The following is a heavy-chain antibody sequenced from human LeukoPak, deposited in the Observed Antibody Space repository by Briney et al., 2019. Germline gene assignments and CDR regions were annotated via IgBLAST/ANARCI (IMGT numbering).Heavy chain of an antibody. CDR3: ARDRAGRKAWVGFDP. CDR2: IYADGAT. D-gene: IGHD3-10*01. V-gene: IGHV3-66*02. Sequence: PGGSLRLSCAASGITVSQNDMSWVRQAPGRGLEWVSLIYADGATHYADSVKGRFTISRDNSKNTVYLEMNSLRPEDTAVYFCARDRAGRKAWVGFDPWGQGTLVTVSS. CDR1: GITVSQND. J-gene: IGHJ5*02.